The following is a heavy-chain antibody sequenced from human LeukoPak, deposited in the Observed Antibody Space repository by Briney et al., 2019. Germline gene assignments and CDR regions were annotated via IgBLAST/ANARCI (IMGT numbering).Heavy chain of an antibody. CDR3: ARGIAVAGTLDY. CDR1: GFTFSSYA. D-gene: IGHD6-19*01. V-gene: IGHV3-30-3*01. Sequence: GGSLRLSCAASGFTFSSYAMHWVRQAPGKGLEWVAVISYDGSNKYYADSVKGRFTISRDNSKNTLYLQMNSLRAEDTAVYYCARGIAVAGTLDYWGQGTLVTVSS. J-gene: IGHJ4*02. CDR2: ISYDGSNK.